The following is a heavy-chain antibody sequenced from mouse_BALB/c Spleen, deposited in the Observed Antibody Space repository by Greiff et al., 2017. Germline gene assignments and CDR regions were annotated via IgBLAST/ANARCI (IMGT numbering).Heavy chain of an antibody. Sequence: EVQGVESGGGLVQPGGSRKLSCAASGFTFSSFGMHWVRQAPEKGLEWVAYISSGSSTIYYADTVKGRLTISRDNPKNTLFLQMTSLRSEDTAMYYCARLGYDYDDYAMDYWGQGTSVTVSS. CDR3: ARLGYDYDDYAMDY. J-gene: IGHJ4*01. CDR1: GFTFSSFG. CDR2: ISSGSSTI. D-gene: IGHD2-4*01. V-gene: IGHV5-17*02.